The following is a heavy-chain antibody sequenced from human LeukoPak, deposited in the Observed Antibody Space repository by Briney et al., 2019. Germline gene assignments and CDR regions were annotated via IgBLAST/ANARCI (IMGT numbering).Heavy chain of an antibody. CDR2: ISGSGGST. CDR1: VFTFSSYA. D-gene: IGHD5-18*01. Sequence: GGSLRLSCAASVFTFSSYAMSWVRQAPGKGLEWVSAISGSGGSTYYADSLKGRFTISRDNSKNTLYLRMNSLRAEDTPVYLWGKASGGGYSYGLIDYWGQGTLVTVSS. CDR3: GKASGGGYSYGLIDY. J-gene: IGHJ4*02. V-gene: IGHV3-23*01.